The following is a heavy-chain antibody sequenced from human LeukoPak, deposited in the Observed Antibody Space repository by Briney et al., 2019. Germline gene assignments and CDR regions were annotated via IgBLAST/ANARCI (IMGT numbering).Heavy chain of an antibody. D-gene: IGHD1-26*01. CDR2: ISAYNGNT. V-gene: IGHV1-18*01. Sequence: GASVKVSCKASGYTFTSYGISWVRQAPGQGLEWMGWISAYNGNTNYAQKLQGRVTMTTDTSTSTAYMELRSLRSDDTAVYYCARGNSGSYSQDWFDPWGQGTLVTVSS. CDR3: ARGNSGSYSQDWFDP. J-gene: IGHJ5*02. CDR1: GYTFTSYG.